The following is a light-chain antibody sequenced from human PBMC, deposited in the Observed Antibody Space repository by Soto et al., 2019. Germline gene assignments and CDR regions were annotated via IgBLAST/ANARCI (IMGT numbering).Light chain of an antibody. V-gene: IGKV1-39*01. J-gene: IGKJ4*01. CDR1: QTIRTF. Sequence: DIQLTQSPDSLSASVGDRVTITCRASQTIRTFLNWYQQKSGKAPKVLIYSASTIQSGVPSRFSGGGSGTDFTLTINILQPEDFATYYCQQSYNAPRTFGGGTKVEIK. CDR3: QQSYNAPRT. CDR2: SAS.